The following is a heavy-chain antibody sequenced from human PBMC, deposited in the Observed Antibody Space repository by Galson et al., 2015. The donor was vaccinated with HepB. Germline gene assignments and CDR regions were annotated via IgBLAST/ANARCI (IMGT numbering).Heavy chain of an antibody. CDR3: TRLGDLSGYSSL. V-gene: IGHV3-73*01. J-gene: IGHJ4*02. CDR2: IGSKANSYAT. CDR1: GFTFSGSA. Sequence: SLRLSCAASGFTFSGSALHWVRQASGRGLEWVGRIGSKANSYATAYAASVKGRFTISRDDSKNTAYTQMNSLKTEDTAVYYCTRLGDLSGYSSLWGQGTLVTVSS. D-gene: IGHD6-13*01.